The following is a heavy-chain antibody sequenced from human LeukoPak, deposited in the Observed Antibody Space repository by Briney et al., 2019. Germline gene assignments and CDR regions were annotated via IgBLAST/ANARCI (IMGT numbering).Heavy chain of an antibody. CDR2: ISFDGGNK. CDR1: RFTFNIFG. CDR3: RAATRYLDYYYDY. V-gene: IGHV3-30*03. J-gene: IGHJ4*02. D-gene: IGHD3-22*01. Sequence: PGGSLRLSCAASRFTFNIFGMHWVRQAPGKGLEWVAVISFDGGNKYYADSVRGRFTISRDNSRDTLYLQMSSLTIEDTAVYYCRAATRYLDYYYDYWGRGTLVTVSS.